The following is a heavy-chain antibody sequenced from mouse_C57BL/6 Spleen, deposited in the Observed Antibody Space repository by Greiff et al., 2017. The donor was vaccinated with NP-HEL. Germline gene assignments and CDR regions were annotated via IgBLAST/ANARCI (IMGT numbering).Heavy chain of an antibody. CDR1: GYTFTSYW. CDR3: ARGGIDDGYLYAMDY. D-gene: IGHD2-3*01. Sequence: QVQLQQPGAELVRPGSSVKLSCKASGYTFTSYWMHWVKQRPIQGLEWIGNIDPSDSETHYNQKFKDKATLTVDKSSSTAYMQLSSLTSEDSAVYYGARGGIDDGYLYAMDYWGQGTSVTVSS. V-gene: IGHV1-52*01. CDR2: IDPSDSET. J-gene: IGHJ4*01.